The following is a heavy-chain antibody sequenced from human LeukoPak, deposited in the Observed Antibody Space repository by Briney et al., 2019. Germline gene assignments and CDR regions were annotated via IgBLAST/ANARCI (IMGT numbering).Heavy chain of an antibody. CDR2: INHSGST. CDR3: ARGAQDIVVVVAATSVYFDY. J-gene: IGHJ4*02. Sequence: SETLSLTCAVYGGSFSGYYWSWIRQPPGKGLEWIGEINHSGSTSYNPSLKSRVTISVDTSKNQFSLKLSSVTAADTAVYYCARGAQDIVVVVAATSVYFDYWGQGTLVTVSS. V-gene: IGHV4-34*01. CDR1: GGSFSGYY. D-gene: IGHD2-15*01.